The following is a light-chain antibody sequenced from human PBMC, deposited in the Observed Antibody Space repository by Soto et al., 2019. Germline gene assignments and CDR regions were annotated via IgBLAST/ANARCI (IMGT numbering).Light chain of an antibody. J-gene: IGKJ4*01. CDR3: QQYGSSRLT. V-gene: IGKV3-20*01. CDR2: GTS. Sequence: EIALTQSPGTLPLSPGERATLSCRASQSVSSSYLAWYQQKPGQAPRLLVYGTSTRATGIPDRFSGRGSGTDFTHTISRLEPEEFVVYDCQQYGSSRLTFGGGTKVEIK. CDR1: QSVSSSY.